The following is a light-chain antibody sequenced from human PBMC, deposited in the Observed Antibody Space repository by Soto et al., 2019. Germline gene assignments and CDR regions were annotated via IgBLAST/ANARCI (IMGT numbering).Light chain of an antibody. V-gene: IGKV1-9*01. CDR3: QQHNSCPIA. CDR1: QGISSF. CDR2: GAS. J-gene: IGKJ3*01. Sequence: IQLTQSPSSLSASVGDRVTITCRASQGISSFLAWYQQKPGRAPKLLIYGASTLQSGVPSRFSVSGPWTDFTLTISSLQPEDCATDECQQHNSCPIAFGPGTKVEIQ.